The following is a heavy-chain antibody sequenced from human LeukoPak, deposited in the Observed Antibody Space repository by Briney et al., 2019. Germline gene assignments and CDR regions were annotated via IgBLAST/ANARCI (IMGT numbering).Heavy chain of an antibody. CDR1: GYTFTAYY. CDR3: VREVVLMVYAVGY. CDR2: INPNSGGT. Sequence: ASVKVSCKASGYTFTAYYLHWVRQAPGQGLEWMGWINPNSGGTNYAQKFQGRVTMTRDTSISTAYMELSRLTSDDTAVYYCVREVVLMVYAVGYWGQGTLVTVSS. J-gene: IGHJ4*02. D-gene: IGHD2-8*01. V-gene: IGHV1-2*02.